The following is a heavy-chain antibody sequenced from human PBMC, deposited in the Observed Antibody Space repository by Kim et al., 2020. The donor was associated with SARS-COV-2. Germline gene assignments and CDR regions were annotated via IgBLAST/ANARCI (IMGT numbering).Heavy chain of an antibody. V-gene: IGHV4-39*01. CDR2: IYYSGST. J-gene: IGHJ5*02. Sequence: SETLSLSCTVSGGSICSSSYYWGWIRQPPGKGLEWIGSIYYSGSTYYNPSLKSRGTISVDTSKTQISLKLSSVTAAGTAVYYCARQLSYTIFGVAYSGGFEPRGQGTLVTVSS. D-gene: IGHD3-3*01. CDR3: ARQLSYTIFGVAYSGGFEP. CDR1: GGSICSSSYY.